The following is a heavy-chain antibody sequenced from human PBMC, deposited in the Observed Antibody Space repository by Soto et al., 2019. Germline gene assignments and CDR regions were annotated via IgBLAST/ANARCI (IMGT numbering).Heavy chain of an antibody. CDR1: GYNFTNFD. D-gene: IGHD2-15*01. CDR2: MNPSSGET. CDR3: ARIAEYCNGIKCYSNFDF. J-gene: IGHJ4*01. V-gene: IGHV1-8*01. Sequence: GASVKVSCKTSGYNFTNFDINWVRQAPGRGLVWMGWMNPSSGETGSAQNFQGRVTMTRDISTRTFFMQLTSLRSEDTAIYYCARIAEYCNGIKCYSNFDFWGRGTQVTVSS.